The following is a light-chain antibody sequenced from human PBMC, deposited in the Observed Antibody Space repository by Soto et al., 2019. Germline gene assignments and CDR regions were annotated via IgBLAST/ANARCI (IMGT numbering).Light chain of an antibody. CDR3: AAWDDSLSGHYV. Sequence: QSVLTQPPSASGTPGQRITISCSGSRSNIGYNYVYWYQQLPGTAPKLLIYRNNQRPSGVPDRFSGSKSGTSASLAISGLRYEDEADYYCAAWDDSLSGHYVFATGTKVTVL. CDR1: RSNIGYNY. V-gene: IGLV1-47*01. J-gene: IGLJ1*01. CDR2: RNN.